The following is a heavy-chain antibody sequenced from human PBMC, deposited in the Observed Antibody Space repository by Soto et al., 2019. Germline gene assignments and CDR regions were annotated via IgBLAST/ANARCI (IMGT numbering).Heavy chain of an antibody. Sequence: ASVKVSCKASGCTFSSYAISWVRQAPGQGLEWMGGMIPNIGKASYAQKFQGRVTMTRNTSISTAYMELSSLRSEDTAVYYCARGWGSVDFWSGDPYYYYYYMDVWGKGTTVTVSS. CDR3: ARGWGSVDFWSGDPYYYYYYMDV. V-gene: IGHV1-8*02. J-gene: IGHJ6*03. CDR2: MIPNIGKA. CDR1: GCTFSSYA. D-gene: IGHD3-3*01.